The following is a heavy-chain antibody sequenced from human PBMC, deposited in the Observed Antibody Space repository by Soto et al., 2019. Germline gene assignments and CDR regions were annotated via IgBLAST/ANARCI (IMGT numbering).Heavy chain of an antibody. J-gene: IGHJ4*02. Sequence: EVQLLESGGGLVQPGGSLRLSCAASGFTFSSYAMSWVHQAPGKGLEWVSAISGSGGSTYYADSVKGRFTISRDNSKNTLYLQMNSLRAEDTAVYYCAKDNTVYCSGGSCYFDYFDYWGQGTLVTVSS. CDR2: ISGSGGST. D-gene: IGHD2-15*01. V-gene: IGHV3-23*01. CDR3: AKDNTVYCSGGSCYFDYFDY. CDR1: GFTFSSYA.